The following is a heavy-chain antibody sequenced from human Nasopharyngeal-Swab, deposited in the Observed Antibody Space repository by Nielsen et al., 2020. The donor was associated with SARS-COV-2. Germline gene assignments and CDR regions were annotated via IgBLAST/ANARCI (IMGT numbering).Heavy chain of an antibody. V-gene: IGHV2-26*01. CDR1: GFSLSNGRLG. J-gene: IGHJ6*02. CDR3: ARTLLAAGGHYYYGMDV. CDR2: IFSNDEK. Sequence: SGPTLVKPTETLTLTCTVSGFSLSNGRLGVSWIRQPPGKALEWLAHIFSNDEKSYSTSLKSRLTISKDTSKSQVVLTMTNMDPVDTATYSCARTLLAAGGHYYYGMDVWGQGTTVTVSS. D-gene: IGHD6-13*01.